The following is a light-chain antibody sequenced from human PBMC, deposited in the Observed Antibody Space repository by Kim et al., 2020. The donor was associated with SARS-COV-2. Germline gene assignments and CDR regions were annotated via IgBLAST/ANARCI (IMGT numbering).Light chain of an antibody. J-gene: IGKJ1*01. Sequence: LSPGERATLSCRASQSVSSSYLAWYQQKPGQAPRLLIYGASSRATGIPDRFSGSGSGTDFTLTISRLEPEDFAVYYCQQYGSSQTFGQGNKVEIK. CDR3: QQYGSSQT. CDR2: GAS. V-gene: IGKV3-20*01. CDR1: QSVSSSY.